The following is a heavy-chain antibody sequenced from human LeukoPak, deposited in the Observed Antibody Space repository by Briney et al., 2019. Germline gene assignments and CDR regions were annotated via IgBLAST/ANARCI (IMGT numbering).Heavy chain of an antibody. CDR3: ARSLKFGDRYYFDY. Sequence: KPSETLSLTCTVSGGSISSYYWSWIRQPPGKGLEWIGYIYYSGSTNYNPSLKSRVTISVDTSKNQISLKLSSVTAADTAVYYCARSLKFGDRYYFDYWGQGTLVTVSS. CDR1: GGSISSYY. V-gene: IGHV4-59*08. CDR2: IYYSGST. D-gene: IGHD2-21*02. J-gene: IGHJ4*02.